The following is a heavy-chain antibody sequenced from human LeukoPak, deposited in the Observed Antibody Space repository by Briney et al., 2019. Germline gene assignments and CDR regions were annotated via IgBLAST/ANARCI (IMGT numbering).Heavy chain of an antibody. CDR3: ARTAREADV. Sequence: GGSLRLSCAASGLTFSSYEMSWVRQAPGRGLEWLAYISRSSDKTYYADSVKGRFTISRDNAKNSLYLQMNSLRAEDTAVYYCARTAREADVRGQGTTVTVSS. V-gene: IGHV3-48*03. CDR2: ISRSSDKT. J-gene: IGHJ6*02. CDR1: GLTFSSYE. D-gene: IGHD2-21*02.